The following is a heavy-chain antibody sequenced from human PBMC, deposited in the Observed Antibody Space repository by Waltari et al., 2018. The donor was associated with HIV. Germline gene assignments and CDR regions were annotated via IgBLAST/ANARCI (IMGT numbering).Heavy chain of an antibody. CDR3: VKDSGRAADVFDL. Sequence: QLLESGGGLVEPGGSLRLSCAASGFIFTDFAMDWVRQAPGKGLEWVSAIRGGGETFYEDTGKGRFTICRDNSKNTLYLQMNSLRADDAAVYYCVKDSGRAADVFDLWGQGTMVTVSS. CDR1: GFIFTDFA. CDR2: IRGGGET. D-gene: IGHD3-10*01. V-gene: IGHV3-23*01. J-gene: IGHJ3*01.